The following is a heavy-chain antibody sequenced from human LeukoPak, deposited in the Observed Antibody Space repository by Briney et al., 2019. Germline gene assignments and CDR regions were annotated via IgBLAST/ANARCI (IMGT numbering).Heavy chain of an antibody. D-gene: IGHD2-2*01. V-gene: IGHV1-69*13. CDR3: ARTSELGYCSSTSCSPFDY. CDR2: IIPIFGTA. Sequence: SVKVSCKASGGTFSSYAISWVRQAPGQGLEWMGGIIPIFGTANYAQKFQGRVTITADESTSTAYMELSSLRSEDTAVYYCARTSELGYCSSTSCSPFDYWGQGTLVTVSS. J-gene: IGHJ4*02. CDR1: GGTFSSYA.